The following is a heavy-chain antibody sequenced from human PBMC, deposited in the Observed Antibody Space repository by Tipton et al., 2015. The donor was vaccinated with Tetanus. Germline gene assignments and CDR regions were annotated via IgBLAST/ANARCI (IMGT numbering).Heavy chain of an antibody. CDR3: ARLIYGSGSYYYDY. Sequence: QLVQSGAEVKKPGASVKVSCKASGYPFSNYYMHWVRQATGQGLEWMGWINPNGDTKYAQRFQGRVTMTSDMSISTGYMELTRLSSDDTAVYYCARLIYGSGSYYYDYWGQGTLVTVSS. CDR2: INPNGDT. V-gene: IGHV1-2*02. D-gene: IGHD3-10*01. CDR1: GYPFSNYY. J-gene: IGHJ4*02.